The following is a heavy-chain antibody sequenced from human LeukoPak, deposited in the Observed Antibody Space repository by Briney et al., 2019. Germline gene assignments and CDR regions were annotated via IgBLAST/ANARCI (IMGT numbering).Heavy chain of an antibody. CDR2: INPNSGGT. CDR1: GYTFTSYY. V-gene: IGHV1-2*06. CDR3: AGGGPTDHSPYYDILDY. J-gene: IGHJ4*02. Sequence: GASVKVSCKASGYTFTSYYMHWVRQAPGQGLEWMGRINPNSGGTNYAQKFQGRVTMTRDTSISTAYMELSRLRSDDTAVYYCAGGGPTDHSPYYDILDYWGQGTLVTVSS. D-gene: IGHD3-9*01.